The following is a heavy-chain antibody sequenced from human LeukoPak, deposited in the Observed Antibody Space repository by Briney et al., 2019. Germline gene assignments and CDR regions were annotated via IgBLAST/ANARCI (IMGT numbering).Heavy chain of an antibody. Sequence: GASVKVSCKVSGYTLTELSMHWVRQAPGKGLEWMGGFDPEDGETIYAQKFQGRVTITRDTSASTAYMELSSLRSEDTAVYYCARGFVRSSSWYGPPFDYWGQGTLVTVSS. CDR2: FDPEDGET. CDR1: GYTLTELS. V-gene: IGHV1-24*01. D-gene: IGHD6-13*01. J-gene: IGHJ4*02. CDR3: ARGFVRSSSWYGPPFDY.